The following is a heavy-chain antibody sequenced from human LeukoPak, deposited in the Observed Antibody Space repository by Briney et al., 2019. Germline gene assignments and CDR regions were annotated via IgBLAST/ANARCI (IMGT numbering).Heavy chain of an antibody. Sequence: GGSLRLSCAASGFTFSSYSMNWVRQAPGKGLEWVSSISSSSSYIYYADSVKGRFTISRDNAKNSLYLQMNSLRAEDTAVYYCARDSAVHYRAFDIWGQGTMVTVSS. V-gene: IGHV3-21*01. CDR1: GFTFSSYS. CDR2: ISSSSSYI. D-gene: IGHD1-26*01. J-gene: IGHJ3*02. CDR3: ARDSAVHYRAFDI.